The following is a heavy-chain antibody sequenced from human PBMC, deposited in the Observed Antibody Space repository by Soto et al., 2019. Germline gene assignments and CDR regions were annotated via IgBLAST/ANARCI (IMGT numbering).Heavy chain of an antibody. Sequence: GGSLRLSCAASGFTFSSYSMNWVRQAPGKGLEWVSSISSSSSYIYYADSVKGRFTISRDNAKNSLYLQMNSLRAEDTAVYYCARGFTVATMDYFDYWGQGTLVTVSS. CDR2: ISSSSSYI. CDR1: GFTFSSYS. D-gene: IGHD5-12*01. J-gene: IGHJ4*02. V-gene: IGHV3-21*01. CDR3: ARGFTVATMDYFDY.